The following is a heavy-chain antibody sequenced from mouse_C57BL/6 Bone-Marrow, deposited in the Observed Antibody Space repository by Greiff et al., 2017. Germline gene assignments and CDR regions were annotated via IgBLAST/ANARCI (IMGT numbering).Heavy chain of an antibody. CDR1: GYTFTSYW. D-gene: IGHD2-3*01. V-gene: IGHV1-64*01. CDR2: IHPNSGST. J-gene: IGHJ3*01. CDR3: APYDGYGFAY. Sequence: VQLQQPGAELVKPGASVKVSCKASGYTFTSYWMHWVKQRPGQGLEWIGMIHPNSGSTNYNEKFKSKATLTVDKSSSTAYMQLSSLTSEDSAVYYCAPYDGYGFAYWGQGTLVTVSA.